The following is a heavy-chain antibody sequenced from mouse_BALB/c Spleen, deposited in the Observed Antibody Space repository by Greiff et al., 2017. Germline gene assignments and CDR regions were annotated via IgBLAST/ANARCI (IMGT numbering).Heavy chain of an antibody. D-gene: IGHD2-14*01. CDR2: IYPSDSYT. J-gene: IGHJ2*01. CDR3: TRGYRYDVYFDY. CDR1: GYTFTSYW. Sequence: VQLQQPGAELVRPGASVKLSCKASGYTFTSYWINWVKQRPGQGLEWIGNIYPSDSYTNYNQKFKDKATLTVDKSSSTAYMQLSSPTSEDSAVYYCTRGYRYDVYFDYWGQGTTLTVSS. V-gene: IGHV1-69*02.